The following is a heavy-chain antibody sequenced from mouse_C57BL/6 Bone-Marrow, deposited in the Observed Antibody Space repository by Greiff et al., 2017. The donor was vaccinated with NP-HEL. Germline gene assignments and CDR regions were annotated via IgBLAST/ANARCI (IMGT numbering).Heavy chain of an antibody. CDR1: GFTFSSYG. J-gene: IGHJ3*01. D-gene: IGHD2-4*01. CDR2: ISSGGSYT. CDR3: ASPYDYDVAWFAY. V-gene: IGHV5-6*01. Sequence: EVNVVESGGDLVKPGGSLKLSCAASGFTFSSYGVSWVRQTPDKRLEWVATISSGGSYTYYPDSVKGRFTISRDNAKNTLYLQMSSLKSEDTAMYYCASPYDYDVAWFAYWGQGTLVTVSA.